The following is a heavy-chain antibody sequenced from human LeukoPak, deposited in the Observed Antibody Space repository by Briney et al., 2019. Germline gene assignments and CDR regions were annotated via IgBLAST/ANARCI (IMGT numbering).Heavy chain of an antibody. CDR1: GFTFSSYG. CDR2: IPYDGSNK. CDR3: AKDPNTISSF. J-gene: IGHJ4*02. D-gene: IGHD3-3*01. V-gene: IGHV3-30*18. Sequence: GGSLRLSCAASGFTFSSYGMHWVRQAPGKGLEWVAVIPYDGSNKYYADSVKGRFTISRDNSKNTLYLQMNSLRAEDTAVYYCAKDPNTISSFWGQGTLVTVSS.